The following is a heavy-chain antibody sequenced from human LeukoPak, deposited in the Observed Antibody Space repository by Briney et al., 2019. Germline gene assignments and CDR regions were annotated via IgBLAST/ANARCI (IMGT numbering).Heavy chain of an antibody. J-gene: IGHJ4*02. CDR2: INPNSGGT. V-gene: IGHV1-2*02. Sequence: ASVKVSCKASGYTFTSYGISWVRQAPGQGLEWMGWINPNSGGTNYAQKFQGRVTMTRDTSISTAYMELSRLRSDDTAVYYCARKSYSSGWYMLHYFDYWGQGTLVTVSS. CDR1: GYTFTSYG. D-gene: IGHD6-19*01. CDR3: ARKSYSSGWYMLHYFDY.